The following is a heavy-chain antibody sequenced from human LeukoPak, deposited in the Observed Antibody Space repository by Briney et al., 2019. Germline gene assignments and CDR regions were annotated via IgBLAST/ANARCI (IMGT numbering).Heavy chain of an antibody. J-gene: IGHJ4*02. Sequence: ASVKVSCKASGYIFVSYAISWVRQAPGQGLEWMGRIIPILGIANYAQKFQGRVAITADKSTSTAYMELSSLRSEDTAVYYCARNVDTAMVLDYWSQGTLVTVSS. D-gene: IGHD5-18*01. CDR1: GYIFVSYA. V-gene: IGHV1-69*04. CDR3: ARNVDTAMVLDY. CDR2: IIPILGIA.